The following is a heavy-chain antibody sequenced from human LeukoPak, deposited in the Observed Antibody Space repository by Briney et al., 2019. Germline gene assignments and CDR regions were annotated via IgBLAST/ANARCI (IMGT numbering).Heavy chain of an antibody. CDR3: AREKVGARPEYYYYYYMDV. CDR2: INPNSGGT. CDR1: GYTFTVYY. D-gene: IGHD1-26*01. J-gene: IGHJ6*03. V-gene: IGHV1-2*02. Sequence: ASVTVSFTSSGYTFTVYYMHWVRQAPGQGLEWMGWINPNSGGTNYAQKFQGRVTMTRDTSISTAYMELSRLRSDDTAVYYCAREKVGARPEYYYYYYMDVWGKGTTVTISS.